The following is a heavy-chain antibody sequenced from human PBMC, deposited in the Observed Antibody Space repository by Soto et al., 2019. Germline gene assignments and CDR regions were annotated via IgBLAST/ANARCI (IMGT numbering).Heavy chain of an antibody. Sequence: PGGSLRLSCAASGFTFSSYAMSWVRQTPGKGLEWVSTISGTGGSTYYPDSVKGRFTISRDNSKNTVYLQMNSLRAEDAAVYYCAKEMTSGYYLFDYWGLGTLVTVSS. CDR1: GFTFSSYA. CDR2: ISGTGGST. V-gene: IGHV3-23*01. CDR3: AKEMTSGYYLFDY. J-gene: IGHJ4*02. D-gene: IGHD3-22*01.